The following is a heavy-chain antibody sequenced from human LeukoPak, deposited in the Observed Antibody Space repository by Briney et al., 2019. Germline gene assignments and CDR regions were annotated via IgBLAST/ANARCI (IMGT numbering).Heavy chain of an antibody. CDR3: ARQLGYSYGQNWFDP. Sequence: SETLSLTCSVSGGSISSSSYYWSWIRQPPGKGLEWIGYIYYSGSTNYNPSLKSRVTISVDTSKNQFSLKLSSVTAADTAVYYCARQLGYSYGQNWFDPWGQGTLVTVSS. V-gene: IGHV4-61*05. J-gene: IGHJ5*02. CDR2: IYYSGST. CDR1: GGSISSSSYY. D-gene: IGHD5-18*01.